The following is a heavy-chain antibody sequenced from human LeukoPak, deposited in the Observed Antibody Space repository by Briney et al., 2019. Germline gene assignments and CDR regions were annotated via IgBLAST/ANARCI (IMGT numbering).Heavy chain of an antibody. J-gene: IGHJ4*01. CDR3: ARYSSSSGGASYYLDY. CDR1: GFTFSSYS. V-gene: IGHV3-21*01. CDR2: ISSSSSYI. Sequence: PGGPLRLSCAASGFTFSSYSMNWIRQPPGKGLEWVSSISSSSSYIYYADSVKGRFTISRDNAKNSLYLQINSLRSEDTAVYYCARYSSSSGGASYYLDYWGHGTLVTVSS. D-gene: IGHD6-6*01.